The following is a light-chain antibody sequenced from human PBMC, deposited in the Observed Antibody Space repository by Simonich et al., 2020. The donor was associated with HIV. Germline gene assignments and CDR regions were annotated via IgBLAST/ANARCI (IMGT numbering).Light chain of an antibody. Sequence: QSALTQPASVSGSPGQSITISCTGTSSDVGGYNYFSWSQHHPGNAPKLMIYDVSKRPSGVSNRFSGSKSGNTASLTISGLQAEDEADYYCCSYAGSHTFVFGGGTKLTVL. J-gene: IGLJ2*01. V-gene: IGLV2-14*03. CDR2: DVS. CDR3: CSYAGSHTFV. CDR1: SSDVGGYNY.